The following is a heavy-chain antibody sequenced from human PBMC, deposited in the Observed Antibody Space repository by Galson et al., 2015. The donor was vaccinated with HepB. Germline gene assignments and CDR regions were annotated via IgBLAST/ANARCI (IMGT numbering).Heavy chain of an antibody. CDR3: ARLPTIRYSSSSYYGMDV. J-gene: IGHJ6*02. Sequence: SETLSLTCAVYGGSFSGYYWSWIRQPPGKGLEWIGEINHSGSTNYNPSLKSRVTISVDTSKNQFSLKLSSVTAADTAVYYCARLPTIRYSSSSYYGMDVWGQGTTVTVSS. CDR2: INHSGST. V-gene: IGHV4-34*01. D-gene: IGHD6-13*01. CDR1: GGSFSGYY.